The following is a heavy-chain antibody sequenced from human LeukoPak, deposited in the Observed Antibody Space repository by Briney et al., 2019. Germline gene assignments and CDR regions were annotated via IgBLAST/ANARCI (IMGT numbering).Heavy chain of an antibody. CDR3: ARSSNLHYFDY. CDR2: TYYRSKWYN. CDR1: GDSVSNHSAI. J-gene: IGHJ4*02. V-gene: IGHV6-1*01. Sequence: SQTLSLTCAISGDSVSNHSAIWIWVRQSPSRGLQWLGRTYYRSKWYNDYAVSVKSRITLNVDTSKNQFSLQLNSVTPEDTAVYYCARSSNLHYFDYWGQGTQVTVSS.